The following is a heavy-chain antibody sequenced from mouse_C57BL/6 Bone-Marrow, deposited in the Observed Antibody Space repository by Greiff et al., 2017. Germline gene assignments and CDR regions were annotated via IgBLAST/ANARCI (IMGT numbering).Heavy chain of an antibody. CDR1: GYTFTSYT. J-gene: IGHJ3*01. V-gene: IGHV1-4*01. CDR3: ARGQYSNDVFAY. CDR2: INPSSGYT. D-gene: IGHD2-12*01. Sequence: VQLQQSGAELARPGASVKMSCKASGYTFTSYTMHWVKQRPGQGLEWIGYINPSSGYTKYNQKFKDKATLTADKSSSTAYMQLSSLTSEDSAVYYCARGQYSNDVFAYWGQGTLVTVSA.